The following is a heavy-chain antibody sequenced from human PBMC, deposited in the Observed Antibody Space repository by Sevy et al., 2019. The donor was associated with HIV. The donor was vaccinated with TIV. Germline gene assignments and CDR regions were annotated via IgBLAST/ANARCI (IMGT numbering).Heavy chain of an antibody. CDR3: AREGCTKPHDY. CDR1: GFTFSKYS. D-gene: IGHD2-8*01. Sequence: GGSLILSCAASGFTFSKYSMSWVRQPPGKGLEWVSTFSFGCGEINYADSVKGRFTISRDNSKSSVYLQMNNLRPEDTAVYYCAREGCTKPHDYWGQGTLVTVSS. J-gene: IGHJ4*02. V-gene: IGHV3-23*01. CDR2: FSFGCGEI.